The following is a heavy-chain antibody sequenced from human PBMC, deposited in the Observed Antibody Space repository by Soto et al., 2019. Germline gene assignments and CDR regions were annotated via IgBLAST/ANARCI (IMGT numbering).Heavy chain of an antibody. CDR1: GGSISSGGYY. CDR2: IYYSGST. CDR3: ARDYRVETTGYYYYYGMDV. Sequence: PSETLSLTCTVSGGSISSGGYYWSWIRQHPGKGLEWIGYIYYSGSTYYNPSLKSRVTISVDTSKNQLSLKLSSVTAADTAVYYCARDYRVETTGYYYYYGMDVWGQGTTVTVSS. J-gene: IGHJ6*02. D-gene: IGHD2-21*02. V-gene: IGHV4-31*03.